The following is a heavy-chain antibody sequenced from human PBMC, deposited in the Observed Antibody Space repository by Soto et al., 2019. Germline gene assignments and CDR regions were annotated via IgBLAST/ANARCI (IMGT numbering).Heavy chain of an antibody. V-gene: IGHV4-59*08. J-gene: IGHJ4*02. D-gene: IGHD5-12*01. CDR2: VFYSGHS. Sequence: SETLSLTCTVSGGSISSNYWGWIRQPPGKGLEWIAYVFYSGHSDYNPSLKSRVTISVDTSKNQFSLKMTSVTAADTDLYYCATGVATTESDSWGQGTLVNVSS. CDR1: GGSISSNY. CDR3: ATGVATTESDS.